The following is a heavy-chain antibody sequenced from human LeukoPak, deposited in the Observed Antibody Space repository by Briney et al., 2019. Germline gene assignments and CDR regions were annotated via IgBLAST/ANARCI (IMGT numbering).Heavy chain of an antibody. CDR2: INPDGSTT. J-gene: IGHJ6*02. D-gene: IGHD2-2*01. V-gene: IGHV3-74*01. Sequence: GGSLRLSCAASGFAFSTSWMHWVRQAPGKGLLWVSLINPDGSTTSYADSVRGRFTISRDNAKNTLYLQMNSLRAEDTAVYYCVKDSGYCSSTSCYRNGMDVWGQGTTVTVSS. CDR3: VKDSGYCSSTSCYRNGMDV. CDR1: GFAFSTSW.